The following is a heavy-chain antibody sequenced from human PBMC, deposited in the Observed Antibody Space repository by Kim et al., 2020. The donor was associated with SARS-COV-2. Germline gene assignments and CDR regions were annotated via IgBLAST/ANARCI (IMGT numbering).Heavy chain of an antibody. CDR1: GFPFSNSP. Sequence: GGSLRLSCAASGFPFSNSPMSWVRQAPGKGLEWVSTIDGRGATTYYLGSVKGRFTIFRDNSKNTLYLQMNNLRAEDTAVYFCAKSGPLDYWGQGTLVTVSS. D-gene: IGHD5-12*01. J-gene: IGHJ4*02. CDR3: AKSGPLDY. CDR2: IDGRGATT. V-gene: IGHV3-23*01.